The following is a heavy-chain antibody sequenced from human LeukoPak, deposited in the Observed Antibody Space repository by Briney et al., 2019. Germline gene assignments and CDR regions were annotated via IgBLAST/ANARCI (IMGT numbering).Heavy chain of an antibody. CDR1: GGSFSGYY. J-gene: IGHJ4*02. Sequence: SETLSLTCAVYGGSFSGYYWSWIRQPPGKGLEWIGEINHSGSTNYNPSLKSRVTISVDTSKNQFSLKLSSVAAADTAVYYCARRKRSYYDSSGYYYLPPPVYDYWGQGTLVTVSS. V-gene: IGHV4-34*01. CDR3: ARRKRSYYDSSGYYYLPPPVYDY. CDR2: INHSGST. D-gene: IGHD3-22*01.